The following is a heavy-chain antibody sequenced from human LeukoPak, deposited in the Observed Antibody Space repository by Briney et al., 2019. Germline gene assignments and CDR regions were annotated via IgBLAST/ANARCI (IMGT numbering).Heavy chain of an antibody. CDR2: ISGSGGKT. J-gene: IGHJ4*02. Sequence: GGSLRLSCAASGFTFSSFALNWVRQAPGKGPEWVSAISGSGGKTWYADSVKGRFTISRDDSKNTLYLQMNSLRAEDTAVYYCARDLLEAPSFLEWLPQYYFDYWGQGTLVTVSS. D-gene: IGHD3-3*01. CDR3: ARDLLEAPSFLEWLPQYYFDY. V-gene: IGHV3-23*01. CDR1: GFTFSSFA.